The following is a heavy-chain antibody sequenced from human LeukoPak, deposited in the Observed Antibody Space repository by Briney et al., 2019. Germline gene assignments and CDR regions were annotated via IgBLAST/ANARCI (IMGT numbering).Heavy chain of an antibody. V-gene: IGHV4-34*01. CDR3: ARGQYKRDY. CDR1: GGSFNDYF. CDR2: VHHGGRT. J-gene: IGHJ4*02. D-gene: IGHD1-14*01. Sequence: SETLTLTCAVYGGSFNDYFWSWIRQPPGKGLEWIGDVHHGGRTYYNPSLKSRATISVDTSKNQFSLNLRSVTAADTAVYYCARGQYKRDYWGQGTLVTVSS.